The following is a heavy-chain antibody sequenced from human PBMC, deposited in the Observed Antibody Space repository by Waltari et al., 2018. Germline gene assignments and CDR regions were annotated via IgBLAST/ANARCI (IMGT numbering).Heavy chain of an antibody. V-gene: IGHV4-4*07. CDR3: AREWVQVAGYYYYYYMAV. D-gene: IGHD2-21*01. CDR1: GGSISSYY. CDR2: IETRGST. J-gene: IGHJ6*03. Sequence: QVQLQESGPGLVKPSETLSLTCTVSGGSISSYYWSWIRQPAGTGLWWIGRIETRGSTIYNPSLKSRVTMSVDTSKNQFSLKLSSVTAADTAVYYCAREWVQVAGYYYYYYMAVWGKGTTVTVSS.